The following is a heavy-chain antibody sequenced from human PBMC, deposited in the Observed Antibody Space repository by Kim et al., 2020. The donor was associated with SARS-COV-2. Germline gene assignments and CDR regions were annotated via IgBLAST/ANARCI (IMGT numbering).Heavy chain of an antibody. CDR3: ARLVWFGELFYPYYYGMDV. D-gene: IGHD3-10*01. V-gene: IGHV4-59*08. J-gene: IGHJ6*02. Sequence: RVTISVDTSKNQFSLKLSSVTAADTAVYYCARLVWFGELFYPYYYGMDVWGQGTTVTVSS.